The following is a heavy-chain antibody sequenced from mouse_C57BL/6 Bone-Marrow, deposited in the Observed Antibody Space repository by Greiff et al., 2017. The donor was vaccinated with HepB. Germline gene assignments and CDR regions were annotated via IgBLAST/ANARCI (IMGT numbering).Heavy chain of an antibody. CDR1: GFTFSSYA. J-gene: IGHJ2*01. Sequence: EVQLQESGGGLVKPGGSLKLSCAASGFTFSSYAMSWVRQTPEKRLEWVATISDGGSYTYYPDNVKGRFTISRDNAKNNLYLQMSHLKSEDTAMYYCARNWEGDYFDYWGQGTTLTVSS. D-gene: IGHD4-1*01. V-gene: IGHV5-4*01. CDR3: ARNWEGDYFDY. CDR2: ISDGGSYT.